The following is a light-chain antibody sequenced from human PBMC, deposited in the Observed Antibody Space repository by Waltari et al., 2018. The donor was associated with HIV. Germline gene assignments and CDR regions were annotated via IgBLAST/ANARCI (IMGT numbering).Light chain of an antibody. J-gene: IGKJ4*01. V-gene: IGKV4-1*01. CDR3: QQYYNEPRN. CDR1: QTVFYRGDNKNC. Sequence: DIVVTQSPDSVAVSLGERATLQCKSSQTVFYRGDNKNCLSWYQKKQGQPPKLLISWASTREAGVTDRFTGGGSVTDVTLNINNLQAEDVAVYYCQQYYNEPRNFGGGTRIEIK. CDR2: WAS.